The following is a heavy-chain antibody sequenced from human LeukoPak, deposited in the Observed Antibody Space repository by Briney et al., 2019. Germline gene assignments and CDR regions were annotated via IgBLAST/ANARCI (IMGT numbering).Heavy chain of an antibody. J-gene: IGHJ4*02. CDR1: GFTFSSYS. D-gene: IGHD5-18*01. Sequence: PWGSLRLSCAASGFTFSSYSMNWVRQAPGKVLEWVSYISSSGNTIDYADSVKGRFTISRDNAKNSLYLQMVSLRAEDTAVYYCARLRGYSYGYGDYWGQGTLVTVSS. V-gene: IGHV3-48*04. CDR2: ISSSGNTI. CDR3: ARLRGYSYGYGDY.